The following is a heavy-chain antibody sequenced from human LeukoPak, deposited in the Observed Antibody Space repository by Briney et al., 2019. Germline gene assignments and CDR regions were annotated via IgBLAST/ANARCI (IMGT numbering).Heavy chain of an antibody. CDR1: GFTFSSYW. V-gene: IGHV3-7*01. D-gene: IGHD2-2*01. CDR2: IKQDGSEK. Sequence: PGGSLRLSCAASGFTFSSYWMSWVRQAPGKGLEWVANIKQDGSEKYYVDSVKGRFTISRDNAKNSLYLQMNSLRAEDTAVYYCARDGCSSTSCYYYYGMDVWGQGTTVTVSS. J-gene: IGHJ6*02. CDR3: ARDGCSSTSCYYYYGMDV.